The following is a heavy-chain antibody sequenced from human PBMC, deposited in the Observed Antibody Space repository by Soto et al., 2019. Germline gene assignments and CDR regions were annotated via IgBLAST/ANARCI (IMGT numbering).Heavy chain of an antibody. J-gene: IGHJ6*02. V-gene: IGHV4-4*07. CDR1: GGSISSYY. CDR3: ARDPFRWGSRSLPLGMAV. Sequence: SETLSLTCTVSGGSISSYYWSWIRQPAGKGLEWIGRIYTSGSTNYNPSLKSRVTMSVDTSKNQFSLRLTSVTAADTAVCYCARDPFRWGSRSLPLGMAVRAQGTTVTVS. CDR2: IYTSGST. D-gene: IGHD3-10*01.